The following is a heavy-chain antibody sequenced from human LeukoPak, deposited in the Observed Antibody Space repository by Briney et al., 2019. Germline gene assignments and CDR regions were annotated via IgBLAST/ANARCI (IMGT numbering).Heavy chain of an antibody. CDR3: ARVLRRGSTSLNWFDP. D-gene: IGHD2-2*01. CDR2: INPNSGGT. CDR1: GYTFTGYY. Sequence: ASVKVSCKASGYTFTGYYMHWVRQAPGQGLEWMGWINPNSGGTNYPQKFQGRVTMTRDTSISTAYMELSRLRSDDTAVYYCARVLRRGSTSLNWFDPWGQGTLVTVSS. V-gene: IGHV1-2*02. J-gene: IGHJ5*02.